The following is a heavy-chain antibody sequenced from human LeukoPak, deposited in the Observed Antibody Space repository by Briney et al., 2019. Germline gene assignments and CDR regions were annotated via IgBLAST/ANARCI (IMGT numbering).Heavy chain of an antibody. CDR2: ISSSGSTI. J-gene: IGHJ5*02. CDR1: GFTFSSYE. V-gene: IGHV3-48*03. Sequence: PGGSLRLSCAASGFTFSSYEMNWVRQAPGKGLEWVSYISSSGSTIYYADSVKGRFTISRDNAKNSLYLQMNSLRAEDTAVYYCARGGGYDYVWGSYRPNWFDPWGQGTLVTVSS. CDR3: ARGGGYDYVWGSYRPNWFDP. D-gene: IGHD3-16*02.